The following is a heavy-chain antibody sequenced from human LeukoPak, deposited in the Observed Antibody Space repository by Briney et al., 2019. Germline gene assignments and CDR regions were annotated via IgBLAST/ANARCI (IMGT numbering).Heavy chain of an antibody. CDR3: ARVWAGAAAGTVPDH. D-gene: IGHD6-13*01. V-gene: IGHV4-38-2*01. Sequence: PSETLSLTCAVYGYSISSGYYWGWIRQPPGKGLEWIGSIYHSGSTYYNPSLKSRVTISVDMSKNQFSVKLNSVTAADTAVYYCARVWAGAAAGTVPDHWGQGTLVTVSS. CDR1: GYSISSGYY. J-gene: IGHJ5*02. CDR2: IYHSGST.